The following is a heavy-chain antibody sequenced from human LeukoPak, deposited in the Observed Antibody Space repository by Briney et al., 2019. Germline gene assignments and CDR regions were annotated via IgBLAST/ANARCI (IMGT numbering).Heavy chain of an antibody. CDR3: AKGSLGSWYFFDS. Sequence: GGSLRLSCAASGFTFSSYSMNWVRQAPGKGREWVSSISSGSSYIYYADSVKGRFTISRDNAKNSLYLQMNSLSAEDTAVYYCAKGSLGSWYFFDSWGQGTLVTVSS. CDR2: ISSGSSYI. D-gene: IGHD6-13*01. V-gene: IGHV3-21*04. CDR1: GFTFSSYS. J-gene: IGHJ4*02.